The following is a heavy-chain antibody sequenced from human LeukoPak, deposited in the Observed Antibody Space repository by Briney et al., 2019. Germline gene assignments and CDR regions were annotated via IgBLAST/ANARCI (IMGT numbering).Heavy chain of an antibody. V-gene: IGHV1-46*01. CDR2: INPGGGSP. CDR3: ARVKGPPNENDY. J-gene: IGHJ4*02. Sequence: GASVKVSCKASGYTFSTYYIYWVRQAPGQGLEWMGIINPGGGSPSYAQNFQGRVTMTRNTSISTAYMELSSLRSEDTAVYYCARVKGPPNENDYWGQGTLVTVSS. CDR1: GYTFSTYY.